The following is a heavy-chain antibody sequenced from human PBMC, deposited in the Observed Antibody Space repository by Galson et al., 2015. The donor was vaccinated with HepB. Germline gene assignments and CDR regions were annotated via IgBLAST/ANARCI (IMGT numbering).Heavy chain of an antibody. J-gene: IGHJ4*02. CDR1: GFTFSDYY. CDR2: ISSTGTYT. D-gene: IGHD5-12*01. CDR3: ARARNRGGYSGYDFGY. Sequence: SLRLSCAASGFTFSDYYMSWIRQAPGKGLEWLSYISSTGTYTNYADPVKGRFTISRDNAKNSVYLQMNSLRAEDTAVYYCARARNRGGYSGYDFGYWGQGTLVTVSS. V-gene: IGHV3-11*06.